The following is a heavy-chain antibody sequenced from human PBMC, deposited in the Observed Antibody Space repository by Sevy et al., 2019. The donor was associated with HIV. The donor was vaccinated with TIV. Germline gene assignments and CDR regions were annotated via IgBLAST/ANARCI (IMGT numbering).Heavy chain of an antibody. CDR1: GYTFTGYG. D-gene: IGHD3-10*01. J-gene: IGHJ6*03. V-gene: IGHV1-18*04. CDR3: ARDQSVWITMVRGVIIDREAMDV. Sequence: ASVKVSCKASGYTFTGYGMSWVRQAPGQGLEWMGWISACNGNTNYAQKLQGRVTMTTDTSTSTAYMELRSLRSDDTAVYYCARDQSVWITMVRGVIIDREAMDVWGKGTTVTVSS. CDR2: ISACNGNT.